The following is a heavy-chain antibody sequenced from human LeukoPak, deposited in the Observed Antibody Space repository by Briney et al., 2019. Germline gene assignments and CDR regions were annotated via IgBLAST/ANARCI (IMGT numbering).Heavy chain of an antibody. V-gene: IGHV3-30*02. CDR2: ISYDGSDK. Sequence: GGSLRLSCAASGFTFSSYGMHWVRQAPGKGLEWVAFISYDGSDKYYADSVEGRFTISRDNSKNTLYLQMNSLRAEDTAVYHCAKLVARTSSDFWGQGTLVTVSS. D-gene: IGHD2-15*01. CDR3: AKLVARTSSDF. J-gene: IGHJ4*02. CDR1: GFTFSSYG.